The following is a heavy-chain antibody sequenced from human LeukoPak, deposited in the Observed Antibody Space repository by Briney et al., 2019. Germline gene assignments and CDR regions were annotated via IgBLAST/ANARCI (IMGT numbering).Heavy chain of an antibody. Sequence: TSETLSLTCAVYGGSFSGYYWSWIRQPPGKGLEWIGEINHSGSTNYNPSLKSRVTISVDTSKNQFSLKLSSVTAADKAVYYCARSCRILDIVATIRARLGGNGFDIWGQGTMVTVSS. J-gene: IGHJ3*02. CDR2: INHSGST. D-gene: IGHD5-12*01. CDR3: ARSCRILDIVATIRARLGGNGFDI. V-gene: IGHV4-34*01. CDR1: GGSFSGYY.